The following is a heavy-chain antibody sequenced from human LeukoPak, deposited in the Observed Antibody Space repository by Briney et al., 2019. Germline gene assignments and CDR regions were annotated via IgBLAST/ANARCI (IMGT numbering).Heavy chain of an antibody. CDR3: ATENPSGYYHRPIDY. D-gene: IGHD3-22*01. J-gene: IGHJ4*02. V-gene: IGHV4-59*01. Sequence: PSHSQSLPCPLYGPSISSYYWRYHRQPPGQRLEWLGDIYYSGSIKYNPPLKSRVTMSVDTSKNHSSLQLSSVPAADTAIYYCATENPSGYYHRPIDYWGQGTLVTVSS. CDR2: IYYSGSI. CDR1: GPSISSYY.